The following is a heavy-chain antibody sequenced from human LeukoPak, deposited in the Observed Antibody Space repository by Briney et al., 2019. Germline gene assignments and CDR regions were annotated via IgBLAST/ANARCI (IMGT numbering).Heavy chain of an antibody. J-gene: IGHJ6*03. CDR2: IYYTGSS. CDR1: GGSISSYY. D-gene: IGHD6-19*01. V-gene: IGHV4-59*01. Sequence: SETLSLTCTVSGGSISSYYWSWIRQPPGKGLEYIGHIYYTGSSDYNPSLKSRVTISVDTSKNQFSLKLSSVTAADTAVYYCAKYSDWYLGKGYYYYLDVWGKGTTVTVSS. CDR3: AKYSDWYLGKGYYYYLDV.